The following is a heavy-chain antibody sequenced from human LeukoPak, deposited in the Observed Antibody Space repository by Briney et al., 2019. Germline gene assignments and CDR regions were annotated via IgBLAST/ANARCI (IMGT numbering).Heavy chain of an antibody. CDR1: GGSISSHY. CDR2: IYYSGST. J-gene: IGHJ4*02. V-gene: IGHV4-59*11. Sequence: PSETLSLTCTVSGGSISSHYWSWILQPPGKGLEWIGYIYYSGSTNYNPSLKSRVTISVDTSKNQFSLKLSSVTAADTAVYYCARDPRPIAARPWSLDYWGQGTLVTVSS. D-gene: IGHD6-6*01. CDR3: ARDPRPIAARPWSLDY.